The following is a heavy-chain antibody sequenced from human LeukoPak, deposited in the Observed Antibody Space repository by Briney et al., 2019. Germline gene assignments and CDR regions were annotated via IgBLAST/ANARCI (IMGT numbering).Heavy chain of an antibody. CDR2: IWYDGSNK. D-gene: IGHD3-10*01. CDR3: ARQSITMVRGNAFDI. J-gene: IGHJ3*02. Sequence: GGSLRLSCAASGFTFSSYGMHWVRQAPGKGLEWVAVIWYDGSNKYYADSVKGRFTISRDNSKNTLYPQMNSLRAEDTAVYYCARQSITMVRGNAFDIWGQGTMVTVSS. CDR1: GFTFSSYG. V-gene: IGHV3-33*01.